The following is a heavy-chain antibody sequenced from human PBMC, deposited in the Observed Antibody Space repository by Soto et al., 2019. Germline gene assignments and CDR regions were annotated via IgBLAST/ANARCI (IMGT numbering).Heavy chain of an antibody. J-gene: IGHJ6*02. CDR2: INSDGSST. V-gene: IGHV3-74*01. D-gene: IGHD1-1*01. Sequence: AGGSLRLSCAASGFTLSSYWMHWVRQAPGKGLVWVSRINSDGSSTSYADSVKGRFTISRDNAKNTLYLQMNSLRAEDTAVYYCARGGPELERYYYYGMDVWGQGTTVTVSS. CDR1: GFTLSSYW. CDR3: ARGGPELERYYYYGMDV.